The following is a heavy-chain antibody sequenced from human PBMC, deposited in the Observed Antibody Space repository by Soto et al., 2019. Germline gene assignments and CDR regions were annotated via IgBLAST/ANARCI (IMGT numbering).Heavy chain of an antibody. Sequence: QITLKESGPSLVKPTETLTLTCTFSGFSLSSSGVGVAWIRQPPGKPLEWLALIYWDDDKYTSPSLKSRLTFPKDPSKTRGFLLMTNRPPGHTATYFCVPLPPGGPFDPWGQGTLATVPS. D-gene: IGHD3-10*01. J-gene: IGHJ5*02. CDR1: GFSLSSSGVG. CDR3: VPLPPGGPFDP. V-gene: IGHV2-5*02. CDR2: IYWDDDK.